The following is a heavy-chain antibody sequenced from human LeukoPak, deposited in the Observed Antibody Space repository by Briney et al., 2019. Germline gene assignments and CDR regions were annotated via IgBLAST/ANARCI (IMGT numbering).Heavy chain of an antibody. V-gene: IGHV3-30*03. CDR2: ISYDGDKT. Sequence: GGSLRLSCAASGFTFSNYGIHWVRQAPGKGLEWVTLISYDGDKTYYVGSVKGRFTISRDNAKNSLYLQMNSLRAEDTAVYYCARGWYDSSGYYSPAVYDPWGQGTLVTVSS. D-gene: IGHD3-22*01. J-gene: IGHJ5*02. CDR3: ARGWYDSSGYYSPAVYDP. CDR1: GFTFSNYG.